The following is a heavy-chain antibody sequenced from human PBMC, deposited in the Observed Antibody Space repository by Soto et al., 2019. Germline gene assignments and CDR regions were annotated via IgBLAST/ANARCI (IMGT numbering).Heavy chain of an antibody. Sequence: KASETLSLTCTVSGSSISSSSYYWGWIRQPPGKGLEWIGSIYYSGSTYYNPSLKSRVTISVDTSKNHFSLNLSSVTAADTAVYYCATRRAGSNYDILTGFYSDEYFQHCGVGTLVTVSS. CDR2: IYYSGST. CDR1: GSSISSSSYY. J-gene: IGHJ1*01. CDR3: ATRRAGSNYDILTGFYSDEYFQH. V-gene: IGHV4-39*02. D-gene: IGHD3-9*01.